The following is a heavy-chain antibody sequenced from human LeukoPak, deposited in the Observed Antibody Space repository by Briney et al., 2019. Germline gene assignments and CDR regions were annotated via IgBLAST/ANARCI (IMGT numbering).Heavy chain of an antibody. CDR2: IYHSGST. CDR3: ARVKQWLADFDY. D-gene: IGHD6-19*01. V-gene: IGHV4-4*02. J-gene: IGHJ4*02. CDR1: GGSISRSNW. Sequence: SETLSLTCAVSGGSISRSNWWSWVRQPPGKGLEWIGEIYHSGSTNYNPSLKSRVTISVDKSKNQFSLKLSSVTAADTAVYYCARVKQWLADFDYWGQGTLVTVSS.